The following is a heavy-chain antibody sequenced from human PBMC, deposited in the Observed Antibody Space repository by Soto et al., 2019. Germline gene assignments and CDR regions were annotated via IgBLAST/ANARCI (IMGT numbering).Heavy chain of an antibody. CDR1: GDSMSSYY. CDR2: IYYSGST. Sequence: SETLSLACTVSGDSMSSYYWSWIRQPPGKGLEWIGYIYYSGSTTYNPHLRSRVTMWVDTSKNQFSLRRRSVTAADTAVYYCARAKSNYHTFDHWIQGSQVAL. D-gene: IGHD4-4*01. CDR3: ARAKSNYHTFDH. J-gene: IGHJ4*02. V-gene: IGHV4-59*01.